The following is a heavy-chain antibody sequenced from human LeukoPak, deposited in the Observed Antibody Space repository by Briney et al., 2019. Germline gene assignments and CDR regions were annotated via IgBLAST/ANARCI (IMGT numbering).Heavy chain of an antibody. CDR1: GFTFSSYG. Sequence: PGGSLRLSCAASGFTFSSYGMSWVRQAPGKGLEWVSAISGSGGSTYYADSVKGRFTISRDNSKNTLYLQMNSLRAEDTAVYYCAKDSRGGYYYYYYYMDVWGKGTTVTVSS. J-gene: IGHJ6*03. CDR3: AKDSRGGYYYYYYYMDV. CDR2: ISGSGGST. V-gene: IGHV3-23*01. D-gene: IGHD2-15*01.